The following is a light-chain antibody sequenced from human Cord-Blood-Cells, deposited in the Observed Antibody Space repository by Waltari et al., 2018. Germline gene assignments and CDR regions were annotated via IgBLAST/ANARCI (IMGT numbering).Light chain of an antibody. CDR3: SSYTSSSTPGV. CDR1: SSDVGGYNY. Sequence: QSALTQPASVSGSPGQPITISCTGTSSDVGGYNYVSWYQQHPGKAPKLMMYDVSNRPSGVSDRFSGSKSGNTASLTISGLQAEDEADYYCSSYTSSSTPGVFGGGTKLTVL. CDR2: DVS. V-gene: IGLV2-14*01. J-gene: IGLJ3*02.